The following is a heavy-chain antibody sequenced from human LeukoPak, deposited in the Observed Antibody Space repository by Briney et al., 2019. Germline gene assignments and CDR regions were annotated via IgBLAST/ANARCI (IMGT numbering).Heavy chain of an antibody. D-gene: IGHD2-2*02. Sequence: GGSLRLSCAASGFTFSSYSMNWVRQAPGKGLEWVSSISSSSSYIYYADSVKGRFTISRDNAKNSLYLQMNSLRAEDTAVYYCATERPDRYCSSTSCYREYYYYYYMDVWGKGTTVTVSS. CDR3: ATERPDRYCSSTSCYREYYYYYYMDV. V-gene: IGHV3-21*01. CDR2: ISSSSSYI. J-gene: IGHJ6*03. CDR1: GFTFSSYS.